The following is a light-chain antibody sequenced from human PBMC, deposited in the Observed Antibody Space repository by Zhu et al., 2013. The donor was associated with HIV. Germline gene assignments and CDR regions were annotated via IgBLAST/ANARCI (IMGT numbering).Light chain of an antibody. V-gene: IGKV3-15*01. CDR3: QQYDQWPPT. J-gene: IGKJ1*01. Sequence: DIVLTQSPGTLSLSPGDRATLSCRASQSVSSSFLAWYQQKPGQAPRLLIYGASTRASGVPDRFRSGGSGTEFSLTISSLQSDDFAVYCCQQYDQWPPTFGQGTKVEV. CDR2: GAS. CDR1: QSVSSSF.